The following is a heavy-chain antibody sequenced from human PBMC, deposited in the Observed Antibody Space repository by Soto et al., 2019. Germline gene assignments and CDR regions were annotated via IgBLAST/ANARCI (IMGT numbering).Heavy chain of an antibody. CDR1: GFTFDDYT. J-gene: IGHJ6*02. Sequence: EVQLVESGGVVVQPGGSLRLSCAASGFTFDDYTMHWVRQAPGKGLEWVSLISWDGGSTYYADSVKGRFTISRDNSKNSLYLQMNSLRTEDTALYYCAKDSNYDRSTNYDYYGMDVWGQGTTVTVSS. CDR3: AKDSNYDRSTNYDYYGMDV. V-gene: IGHV3-43*01. CDR2: ISWDGGST. D-gene: IGHD4-4*01.